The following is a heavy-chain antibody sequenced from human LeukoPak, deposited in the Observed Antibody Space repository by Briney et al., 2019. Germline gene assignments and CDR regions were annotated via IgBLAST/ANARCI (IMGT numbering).Heavy chain of an antibody. V-gene: IGHV3-33*01. Sequence: GGSLRLSCAAPGFPFSSYGMPWVRQAPGKGLGWEAVIWYDGTNKHYVESVKGRFPISRDNSMNTLYLQMNSRRAEDTAVYYCARDAITMIRGVMDVWGQGTTVTVSS. D-gene: IGHD3-10*01. CDR3: ARDAITMIRGVMDV. CDR1: GFPFSSYG. J-gene: IGHJ6*02. CDR2: IWYDGTNK.